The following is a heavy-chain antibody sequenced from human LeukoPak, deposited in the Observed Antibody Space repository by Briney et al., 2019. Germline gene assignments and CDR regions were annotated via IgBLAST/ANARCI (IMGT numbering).Heavy chain of an antibody. CDR1: GFTFSSYS. V-gene: IGHV3-21*01. CDR2: ISSSSSYI. J-gene: IGHJ3*02. Sequence: PGGSLRLSCAASGFTFSSYSMNWVRQAPGKGLEWVSSISSSSSYIYYADSVKGRLTISRDNAKNSLYLQMNSLRAEDTAVYYCASGFLEWPRDAFDIWGQGTMVTVSS. D-gene: IGHD3-3*01. CDR3: ASGFLEWPRDAFDI.